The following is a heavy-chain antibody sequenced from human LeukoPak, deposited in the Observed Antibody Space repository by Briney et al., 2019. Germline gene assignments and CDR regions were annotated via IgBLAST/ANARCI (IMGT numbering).Heavy chain of an antibody. J-gene: IGHJ4*02. CDR3: ATRSTGVAATFDS. CDR1: GGSISSYY. Sequence: SETLSLTCSVSGGSISSYYWSWIRQPPGKGLEWIGYISYSGNTYYNPSLKSRVTISVDTSKNQFSLKLSSVTAADTAVYYCATRSTGVAATFDSWGQGALVTVSS. V-gene: IGHV4-59*01. D-gene: IGHD2-15*01. CDR2: ISYSGNT.